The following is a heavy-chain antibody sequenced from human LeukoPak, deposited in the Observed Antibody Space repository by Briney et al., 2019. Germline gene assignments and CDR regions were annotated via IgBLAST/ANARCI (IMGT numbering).Heavy chain of an antibody. J-gene: IGHJ5*02. D-gene: IGHD3-9*01. Sequence: ASVKVSCKASGGTFSSYAISWVRQAPGQGLEWMGWINPNSGGTNYALKFQGRVTMTRDTSISTAYMELSRLRSDDTAVYYCARESVLRYFDWLLNPRGRFDPWGQGTLVTVSS. CDR2: INPNSGGT. CDR1: GGTFSSYA. V-gene: IGHV1-2*02. CDR3: ARESVLRYFDWLLNPRGRFDP.